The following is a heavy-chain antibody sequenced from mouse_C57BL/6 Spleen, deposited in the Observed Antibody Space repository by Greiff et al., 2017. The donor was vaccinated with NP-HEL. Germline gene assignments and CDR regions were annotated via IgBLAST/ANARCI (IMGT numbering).Heavy chain of an antibody. J-gene: IGHJ3*01. V-gene: IGHV2-6*01. CDR3: ASEDDSAWFAY. Sequence: VKLMESGPGLVAPSQSLSITCTVSGFSLTSYGVDWVRQSPGKGLEWLGVIWGVGSANYNSALKSSLSIIKDNSNSRAVLKMNSLQTDDTAMYDCASEDDSAWFAYWGQGTLVTVSA. D-gene: IGHD2-12*01. CDR1: GFSLTSYG. CDR2: IWGVGSA.